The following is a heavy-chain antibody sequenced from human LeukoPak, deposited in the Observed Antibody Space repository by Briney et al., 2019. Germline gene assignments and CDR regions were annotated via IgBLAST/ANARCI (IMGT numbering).Heavy chain of an antibody. CDR1: GFTFSTYW. CDR2: IRQDGSET. CDR3: ARVAVIYQYYMDF. D-gene: IGHD2-2*01. V-gene: IGHV3-7*01. J-gene: IGHJ6*03. Sequence: PGGSLRLSCAASGFTFSTYWMSWVRQAPGKGLEWVANIRQDGSETYYADSAKGRFTIFRDNTKTSLYMQLNSLTAEDTAVYYCARVAVIYQYYMDFWGRGTTVTVSS.